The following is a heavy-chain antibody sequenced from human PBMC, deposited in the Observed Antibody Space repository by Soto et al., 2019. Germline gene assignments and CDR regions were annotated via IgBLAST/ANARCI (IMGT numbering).Heavy chain of an antibody. J-gene: IGHJ6*03. CDR1: GFTFGDYA. V-gene: IGHV3-49*03. D-gene: IGHD1-20*01. Sequence: GGSLRLSCTASGFTFGDYAMSWFRQAPGKGLEWVGFIRSKAYGGTTEYAASVKGRFTISRDDSKSIAYLQMNSLKTEDTAVYYCTRDGAASDWYNWNPRDYYYYMDVWGKGTTVTVSS. CDR2: IRSKAYGGTT. CDR3: TRDGAASDWYNWNPRDYYYYMDV.